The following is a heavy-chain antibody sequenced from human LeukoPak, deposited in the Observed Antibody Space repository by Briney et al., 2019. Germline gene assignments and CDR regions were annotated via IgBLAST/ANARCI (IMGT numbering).Heavy chain of an antibody. Sequence: GGSLRLSCAASGFTFSDYAMTWVRQAPGKGLEWVSSTAPAHYADSVKGRFTISRDDSKNTLFLQMNSLRAEDTAIYYCAKDSFSYNGVFDALDVWGHGTMVTVSS. CDR1: GFTFSDYA. V-gene: IGHV3-23*01. CDR3: AKDSFSYNGVFDALDV. D-gene: IGHD2-8*01. CDR2: TAPA. J-gene: IGHJ3*01.